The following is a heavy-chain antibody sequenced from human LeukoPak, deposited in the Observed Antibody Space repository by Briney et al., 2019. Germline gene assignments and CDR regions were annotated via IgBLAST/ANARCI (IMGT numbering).Heavy chain of an antibody. J-gene: IGHJ6*02. CDR3: AKVCTAYYYYYGMDV. CDR2: ISGSGGST. CDR1: GFTFSSYA. V-gene: IGHV3-23*01. Sequence: GGSLRLSCAASGFTFSSYAMSWVRQAPGKGLEWVSAISGSGGSTYYADSVKGRFTISRDNSKNTLYLQMNSLRAEDTALYYCAKVCTAYYYYYGMDVWGQGTTVTVSS. D-gene: IGHD5-18*01.